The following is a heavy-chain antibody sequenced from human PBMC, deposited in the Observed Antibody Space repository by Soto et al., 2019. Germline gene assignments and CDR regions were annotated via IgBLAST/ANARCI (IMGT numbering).Heavy chain of an antibody. Sequence: QVQLVQSGAEVKKPGSSVKVSCKASGGTFSSYAISWGRQAPGQGLEWMGGIIPIFGAADYAQKFQGRVTVTADESTSTAYRELSSLRSEDTAVYYCASDSGRSPERQYYYGMDVWGQGATVTVSS. V-gene: IGHV1-69*12. CDR3: ASDSGRSPERQYYYGMDV. J-gene: IGHJ6*02. D-gene: IGHD1-26*01. CDR2: IIPIFGAA. CDR1: GGTFSSYA.